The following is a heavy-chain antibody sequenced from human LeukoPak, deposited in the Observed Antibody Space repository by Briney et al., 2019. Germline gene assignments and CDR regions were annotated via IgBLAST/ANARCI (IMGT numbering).Heavy chain of an antibody. CDR2: ISSGSTYT. Sequence: PGGSLRLSCAASGFTFSSHWMNWIRQAPGKGLEWVSYISSGSTYTNYADSVKGRFTISRDNAKKSLYLQMNSLRAEDTAVYYCARDEQLVLGYFQHWGQGTLVTVSS. D-gene: IGHD6-13*01. V-gene: IGHV3-11*05. J-gene: IGHJ1*01. CDR3: ARDEQLVLGYFQH. CDR1: GFTFSSHW.